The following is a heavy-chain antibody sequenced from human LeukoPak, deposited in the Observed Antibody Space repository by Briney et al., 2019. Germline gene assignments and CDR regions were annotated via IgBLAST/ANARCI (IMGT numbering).Heavy chain of an antibody. Sequence: GASVKVSCKASGGTFSSYAISWVRQAPGQGLEWMGRIIPILGIANYAQKFQGRVTITADKSTSTAYMELSSLRSEDTGVYYCARGVPAGGDAFDIWGQGTMVTVSS. CDR1: GGTFSSYA. CDR2: IIPILGIA. J-gene: IGHJ3*02. V-gene: IGHV1-69*04. CDR3: ARGVPAGGDAFDI. D-gene: IGHD2-15*01.